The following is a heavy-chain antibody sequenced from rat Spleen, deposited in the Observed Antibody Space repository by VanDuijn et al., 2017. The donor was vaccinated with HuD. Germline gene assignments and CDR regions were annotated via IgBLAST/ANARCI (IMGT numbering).Heavy chain of an antibody. CDR1: GFPLTSYG. Sequence: QVQLKESGPGLVQPSQTLSLTCTVSGFPLTSYGVHWVRQAPGKGLEWMGVICGDGNTNYNSALKSRLSISRNASKSQVFLTMNSLQTDDTAVYYCAELTSDFWGPGTMVTVSP. D-gene: IGHD1-11*01. J-gene: IGHJ1*01. CDR3: AELTSDF. V-gene: IGHV2-77*01. CDR2: ICGDGNT.